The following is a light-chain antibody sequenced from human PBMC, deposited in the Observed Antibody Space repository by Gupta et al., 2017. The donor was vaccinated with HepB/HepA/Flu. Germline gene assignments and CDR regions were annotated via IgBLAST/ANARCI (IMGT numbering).Light chain of an antibody. CDR3: QAWDSSTADVV. CDR1: NLEDKY. J-gene: IGLJ2*01. Sequence: SFELTQPASVSVSPGQTASITCPGRNLEDKYACWYQQRPGQSPVLVIYQDTERPSGIPERFSGSNSGNTATLSISGTQAMDEADYYCQAWDSSTADVVFGGGTKLTVL. CDR2: QDT. V-gene: IGLV3-1*01.